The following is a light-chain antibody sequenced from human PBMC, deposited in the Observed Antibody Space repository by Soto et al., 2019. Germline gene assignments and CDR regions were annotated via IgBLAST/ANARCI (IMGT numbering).Light chain of an antibody. Sequence: DIQLTQSPPSLSASVGDRVTIACRASQTINNNVNWYQQEAGKAPKLLISGASSLQRGVPSRFSGSGFGTDFTLTISSLQPEDFVIYYCQQTYSTPYIFGGGTKLDI. CDR1: QTINNN. J-gene: IGKJ2*01. CDR2: GAS. CDR3: QQTYSTPYI. V-gene: IGKV1-39*01.